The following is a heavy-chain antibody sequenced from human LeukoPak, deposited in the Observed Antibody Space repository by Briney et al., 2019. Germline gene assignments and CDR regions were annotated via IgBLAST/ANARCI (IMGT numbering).Heavy chain of an antibody. V-gene: IGHV4-30-2*01. Sequence: SETLSLTCAVSGGSISSGGYSWSWIRQPPGKGLEWIGYIYHSGSTYYNPSLKSRVTISIDTSKNQFSLKLSSVAAADTAVYYCARVVVVTAHFDYWGQGTLVTVSS. CDR2: IYHSGST. CDR1: GGSISSGGYS. CDR3: ARVVVVTAHFDY. J-gene: IGHJ4*02. D-gene: IGHD2-21*02.